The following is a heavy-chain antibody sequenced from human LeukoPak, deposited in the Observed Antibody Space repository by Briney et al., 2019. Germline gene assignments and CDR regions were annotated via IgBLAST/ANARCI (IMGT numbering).Heavy chain of an antibody. Sequence: ASVKVSFKASGYSFTIYGISWVRQAPGQGLEWMGWISAYNSNTNYAQNLQGRVTMTTDTSTSTVYLDLRSLRSDDTAVYYCARAAGGGYFDFWGQGTLVTVSS. CDR3: ARAAGGGYFDF. CDR1: GYSFTIYG. V-gene: IGHV1-18*01. J-gene: IGHJ4*02. CDR2: ISAYNSNT. D-gene: IGHD6-13*01.